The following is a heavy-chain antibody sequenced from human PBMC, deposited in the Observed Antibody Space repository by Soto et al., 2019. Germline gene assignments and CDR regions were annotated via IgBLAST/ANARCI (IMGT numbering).Heavy chain of an antibody. V-gene: IGHV4-39*01. CDR3: ARQTKDYYDSSGYYVN. CDR2: IYYSGST. Sequence: QLQLQESGPGLVKPSETLSLTCTVSGGSISSSSYYWGWIHQPPGKGLEWIGSIYYSGSTFYNPSLKSRDTISVDTSKNQLSLKLSSVTAADTAVYYCARQTKDYYDSSGYYVNWGQGTLVTVSS. J-gene: IGHJ4*02. CDR1: GGSISSSSYY. D-gene: IGHD3-22*01.